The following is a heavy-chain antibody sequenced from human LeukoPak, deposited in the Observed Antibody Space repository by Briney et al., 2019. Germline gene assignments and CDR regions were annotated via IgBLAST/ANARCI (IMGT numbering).Heavy chain of an antibody. CDR3: ARAPLVLQYRWWFDP. J-gene: IGHJ5*02. CDR2: ISGGGDTI. V-gene: IGHV3-48*03. D-gene: IGHD5-24*01. CDR1: GFTFSRYE. Sequence: GGSLRLSCAASGFTFSRYEMNWVRQAPGKGLEWISYISGGGDTIYYADSVKGRFTISRDNAKNSLYLQMNSLRAEDTAVYHCARAPLVLQYRWWFDPWGQGTLVIVSS.